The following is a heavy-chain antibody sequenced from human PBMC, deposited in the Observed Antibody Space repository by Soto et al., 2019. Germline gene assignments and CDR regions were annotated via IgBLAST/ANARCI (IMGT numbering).Heavy chain of an antibody. CDR3: GRVVEGATRHTDPDS. J-gene: IGHJ5*01. D-gene: IGHD2-21*01. CDR1: GVSIHNSHSF. Sequence: LSLTCTVSGVSIHNSHSFWAWIRQPPGKGLQFIASVYHNGGAHYNSSLKSRVTISVDTANNQVSLRMRSLTAADTAFYYCGRVVEGATRHTDPDSWGQGILATVSS. CDR2: VYHNGGA. V-gene: IGHV4-39*01.